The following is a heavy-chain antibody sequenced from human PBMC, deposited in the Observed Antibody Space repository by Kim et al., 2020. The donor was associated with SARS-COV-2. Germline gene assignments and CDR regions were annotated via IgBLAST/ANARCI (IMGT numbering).Heavy chain of an antibody. CDR2: I. CDR3: ARDLEGGYFDL. Sequence: IYYAGSVKGRFTISRDNAKNSLYLQMNSLGAEDTAVYYCARDLEGGYFDLWGRGTLVTVSS. D-gene: IGHD1-1*01. J-gene: IGHJ2*01. V-gene: IGHV3-11*04.